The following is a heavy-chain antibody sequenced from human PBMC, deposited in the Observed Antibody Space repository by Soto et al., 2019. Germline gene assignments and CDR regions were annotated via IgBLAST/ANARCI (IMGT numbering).Heavy chain of an antibody. V-gene: IGHV3-48*03. CDR3: AREGGFDWFYP. J-gene: IGHJ5*02. CDR2: ISLSGTNI. CDR1: GFTFSDYE. Sequence: EVHLVESGGGLVQPGGSLRLSCAASGFTFSDYEMNWVRQAPGKGLEWVSYISLSGTNIHYPDSVKGRFTISRDNAKNSVYLQMNSLRVEDTATDYGAREGGFDWFYPWGQGPLVTVSS.